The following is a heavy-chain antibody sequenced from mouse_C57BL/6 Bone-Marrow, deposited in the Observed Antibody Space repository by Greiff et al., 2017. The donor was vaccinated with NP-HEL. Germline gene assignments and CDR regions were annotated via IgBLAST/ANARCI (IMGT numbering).Heavy chain of an antibody. Sequence: DVMLVESGGGLVKPGGSLKLSCAASGFTFSDYGMHWVRQAPEKGLEWVAYISSGSSTIYYAATVKGRFTISRDNAKNTLFLQMTSLRSEDTAMYYCARYYYGSSYGFAYWGQGTLVTVSA. J-gene: IGHJ3*01. V-gene: IGHV5-17*01. CDR3: ARYYYGSSYGFAY. CDR2: ISSGSSTI. CDR1: GFTFSDYG. D-gene: IGHD1-1*01.